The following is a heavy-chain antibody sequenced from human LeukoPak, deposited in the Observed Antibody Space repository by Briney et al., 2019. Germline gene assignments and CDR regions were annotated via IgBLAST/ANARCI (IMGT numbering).Heavy chain of an antibody. V-gene: IGHV3-23*01. CDR2: ISTSGGST. Sequence: GGSLRLSCAASGFTFSSYAMSWVRQAPGKGLEWVSGISTSGGSTFYADSVKGRFTISRDNPRNTLYMQMNSLRDEDTAVYYCAIMHRYYDGSGYWVQWGQGTLVTVSS. D-gene: IGHD3-22*01. CDR1: GFTFSSYA. J-gene: IGHJ4*02. CDR3: AIMHRYYDGSGYWVQ.